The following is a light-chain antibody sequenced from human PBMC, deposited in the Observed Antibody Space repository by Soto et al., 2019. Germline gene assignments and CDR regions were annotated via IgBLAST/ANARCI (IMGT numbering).Light chain of an antibody. CDR1: QSVSSSY. CDR2: GAS. J-gene: IGKJ3*01. V-gene: IGKV3-20*01. Sequence: EIVLTQSPGTLSLSPGEGATLSCRASQSVSSSYLAWYQQKPGQAPRLLIYGASGRATGIPDRISGSGSRTDFSLTISRLEHEDFAVYYCQQYDSSPLFSFGPGTSVDIK. CDR3: QQYDSSPLFS.